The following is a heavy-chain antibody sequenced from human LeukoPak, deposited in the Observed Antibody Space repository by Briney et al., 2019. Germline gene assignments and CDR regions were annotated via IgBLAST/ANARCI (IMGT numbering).Heavy chain of an antibody. J-gene: IGHJ4*02. CDR2: ISGSGGST. CDR1: GFTFSSYA. D-gene: IGHD4-17*01. Sequence: GGSLRLSCAASGFTFSSYAMSWVRQAPGKGLEWVSAISGSGGSTYYADSVKGRFTISRDNSKNTLYLQMNSLRAEDTAVYYCASTGDDYDGYNFDYWGQGTLVTVSS. CDR3: ASTGDDYDGYNFDY. V-gene: IGHV3-23*01.